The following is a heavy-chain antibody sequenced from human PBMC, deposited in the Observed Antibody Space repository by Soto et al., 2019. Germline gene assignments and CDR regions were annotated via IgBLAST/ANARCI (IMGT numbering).Heavy chain of an antibody. J-gene: IGHJ3*02. Sequence: QVQLVQSGAEVKKPGSSVKVSCKASGGTFSSYTISWVRQAPGQGLEWMGRIIPILGIANYAQKFQGRVTITADKSTSTAYMELRSLRCEDTAGDYCARAGGEVRGFGRWGIDALDIWGQGTMVTVSS. CDR3: ARAGGEVRGFGRWGIDALDI. D-gene: IGHD3-10*01. CDR2: IIPILGIA. V-gene: IGHV1-69*02. CDR1: GGTFSSYT.